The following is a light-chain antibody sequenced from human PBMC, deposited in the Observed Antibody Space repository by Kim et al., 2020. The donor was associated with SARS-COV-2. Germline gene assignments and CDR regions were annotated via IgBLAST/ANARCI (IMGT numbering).Light chain of an antibody. CDR3: QQYNNWPRT. CDR2: SAS. CDR1: QNLTSQLTRASESVSNN. J-gene: IGKJ1*01. Sequence: EIVMTQSPATLSVSAGERATLSRRASQNLTSQLTRASESVSNNLAWYQQKPGQAPRLLIYSASTRATGIPDRFSGSGSGTEFSLTIISLRSEDFGVYYCQQYNNWPRTFGHGTKVEIK. V-gene: IGKV3-15*01.